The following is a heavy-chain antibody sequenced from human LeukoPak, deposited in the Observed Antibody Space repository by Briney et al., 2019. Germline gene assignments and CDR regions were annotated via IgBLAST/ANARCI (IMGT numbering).Heavy chain of an antibody. V-gene: IGHV1-3*01. CDR1: GCTFTSYA. CDR2: INAGNGNT. Sequence: ASVKVSCKASGCTFTSYAMHWVRQAPGQRLEWMGWINAGNGNTKYSQKFQGRVTITRDTSASTAYMELSSLRSEDTAVYYCARGGYSYGNNWFDPWGQGTLVTVSS. J-gene: IGHJ5*02. D-gene: IGHD5-18*01. CDR3: ARGGYSYGNNWFDP.